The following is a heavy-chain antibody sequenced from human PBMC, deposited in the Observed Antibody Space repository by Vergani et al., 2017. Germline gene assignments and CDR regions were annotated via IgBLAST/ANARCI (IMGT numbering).Heavy chain of an antibody. Sequence: QVQVVQSGAEVKKSGASVKVSCKTSGYTFSNYYMHWVRQAPGQGLEWMGIINPSGGHTNYAQKFQGRVTMTRDTYTSTVYMELSSLRSEDTAIYYCARGDYCILTGYRYWGQGTLVTVSA. D-gene: IGHD3-9*01. CDR2: INPSGGHT. J-gene: IGHJ4*02. V-gene: IGHV1-46*03. CDR1: GYTFSNYY. CDR3: ARGDYCILTGYRY.